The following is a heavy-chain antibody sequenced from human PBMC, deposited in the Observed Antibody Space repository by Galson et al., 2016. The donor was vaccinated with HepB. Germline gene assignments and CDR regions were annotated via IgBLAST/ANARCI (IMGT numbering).Heavy chain of an antibody. Sequence: SLRLSCAASGFTFRSYWMHWVRQAPGKGLGWVSRINSDGSSTTYADSVKGRFTISRDNAKNTLYLQMNSLRAEDTAVYYCARVSRGSGSYNDYWGQGTLVTVSS. J-gene: IGHJ4*02. D-gene: IGHD3-10*01. CDR1: GFTFRSYW. V-gene: IGHV3-74*01. CDR3: ARVSRGSGSYNDY. CDR2: INSDGSST.